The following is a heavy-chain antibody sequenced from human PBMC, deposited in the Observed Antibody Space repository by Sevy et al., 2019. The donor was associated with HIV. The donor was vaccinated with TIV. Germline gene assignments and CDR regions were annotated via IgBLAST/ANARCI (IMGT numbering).Heavy chain of an antibody. V-gene: IGHV3-30-3*01. CDR2: ISYDGSNK. CDR3: ARAVDGGTAAGRSAGMDV. CDR1: GFTFSSYA. Sequence: GRSLRLSCAASGFTFSSYAMHWVRQAPGKGLEWVAVISYDGSNKYYADSVKGRFTISRDNSKNTLYLQMNSLRAEDTAVYYCARAVDGGTAAGRSAGMDVWGQGTTVTVSS. D-gene: IGHD6-13*01. J-gene: IGHJ6*02.